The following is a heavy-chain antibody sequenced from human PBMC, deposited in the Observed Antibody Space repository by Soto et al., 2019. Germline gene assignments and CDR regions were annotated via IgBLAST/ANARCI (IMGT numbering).Heavy chain of an antibody. Sequence: ALTITCNVSGGSISRGGYYWSWLRQHPGKGLEWIGYIYYSGSTYYNPSLKSRVTISVDTSKNQFSLKLSSVTAADTAVYYCAGYSITIFGVVPPGFDPWGQGTLVTVSS. D-gene: IGHD3-3*01. CDR2: IYYSGST. CDR1: GGSISRGGYY. CDR3: AGYSITIFGVVPPGFDP. J-gene: IGHJ5*02. V-gene: IGHV4-31*03.